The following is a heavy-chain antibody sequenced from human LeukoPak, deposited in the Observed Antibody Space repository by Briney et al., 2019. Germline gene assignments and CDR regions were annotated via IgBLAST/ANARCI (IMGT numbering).Heavy chain of an antibody. CDR1: GFTFNNYW. V-gene: IGHV3-7*01. Sequence: GGSLRLSCAASGFTFNNYWMSWVRQAPGKGLEWLANIKEDGSRKYHVDSVKGRFTISRDNAKKSLFLQMNSLRAEDTAVYYCAKGLCSSTSCPFDYWGQGTLVTVSS. CDR3: AKGLCSSTSCPFDY. J-gene: IGHJ4*02. CDR2: IKEDGSRK. D-gene: IGHD2-2*01.